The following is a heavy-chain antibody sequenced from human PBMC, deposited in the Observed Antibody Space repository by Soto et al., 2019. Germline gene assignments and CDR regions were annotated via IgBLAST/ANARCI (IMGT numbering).Heavy chain of an antibody. CDR2: IYYGGTT. CDR1: GGSISSSY. CDR3: ARLGRYYQSLDS. J-gene: IGHJ5*01. V-gene: IGHV4-59*08. Sequence: SETLSLTCTVSGGSISSSYWSWIRQPPGKGLEWVGYIYYGGTTSYNPSLKSRVTISLETSKSQFSLRLTSVTAADTAVYYCARLGRYYQSLDSWGPGTLVTVSS. D-gene: IGHD3-10*01.